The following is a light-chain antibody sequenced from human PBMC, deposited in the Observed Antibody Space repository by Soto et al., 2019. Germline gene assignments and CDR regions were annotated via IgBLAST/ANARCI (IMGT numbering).Light chain of an antibody. Sequence: DIQMTQSPSTLPASVGDRVTITCRASQSISNWSAWYQQKPGTAPKVLIYHASNLQSGVPSRFSGSGSGTEFTLTISILQPDDFATYYCQQYTNYPWTFGQGTKVDIK. CDR2: HAS. CDR1: QSISNW. CDR3: QQYTNYPWT. V-gene: IGKV1-5*01. J-gene: IGKJ1*01.